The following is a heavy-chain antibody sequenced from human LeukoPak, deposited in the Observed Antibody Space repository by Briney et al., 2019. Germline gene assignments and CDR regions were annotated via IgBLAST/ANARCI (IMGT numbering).Heavy chain of an antibody. CDR3: ARGGPIYYYGMDV. Sequence: QAGGSLRLSCAAPGFTFSSYWMHWVRQAPGKGLVWVSRINSDGSSTSYADSVKGRFTISRDNAKNTLYLQMNSLRAEDTAVYYCARGGPIYYYGMDVWGKGTTVTVSS. CDR2: INSDGSST. J-gene: IGHJ6*04. D-gene: IGHD3-10*01. V-gene: IGHV3-74*01. CDR1: GFTFSSYW.